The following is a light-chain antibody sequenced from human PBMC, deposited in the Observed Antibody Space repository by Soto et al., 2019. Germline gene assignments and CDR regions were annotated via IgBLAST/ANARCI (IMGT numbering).Light chain of an antibody. CDR2: GAS. J-gene: IGKJ1*01. CDR3: QKYGNFWT. V-gene: IGKV3-20*01. CDR1: QRVSGGF. Sequence: DIVLPQSPVTLSLSACERATVNWRASQRVSGGFLAGYQQHPGQARRPLIYGASSRATGIPDRFSGSGSGTDFSLTIRRLEPDDFAVYYCQKYGNFWTFGQGTKVDIK.